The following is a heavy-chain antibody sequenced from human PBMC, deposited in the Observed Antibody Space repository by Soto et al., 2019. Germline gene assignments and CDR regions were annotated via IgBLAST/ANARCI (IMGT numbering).Heavy chain of an antibody. D-gene: IGHD3-22*01. Sequence: GASVKVSCKASGGTFSSYAISWVRQAPGQGLEWMGGIIPIFGTANYAQKFQGRVTITADESTSTAHMELSSLRSEDTAVYYCASSYYDSSGYPYYFDYWGQGTLVTVSS. CDR2: IIPIFGTA. V-gene: IGHV1-69*13. J-gene: IGHJ4*02. CDR3: ASSYYDSSGYPYYFDY. CDR1: GGTFSSYA.